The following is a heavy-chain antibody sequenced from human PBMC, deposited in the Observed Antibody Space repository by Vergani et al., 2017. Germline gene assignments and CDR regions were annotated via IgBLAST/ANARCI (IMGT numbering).Heavy chain of an antibody. V-gene: IGHV4-61*02. CDR1: GGSISSGSYY. Sequence: QVQLQESGPGLVKPSQTLSLTCTVSGGSISSGSYYWSWIRQPAGKGLEWIGRIYTSGSTNYNPSLKRRVTISVDTSKNQFSQKLSAVTAADTDVYCGAREKSRESEAFDIWGQGTMVTVSS. D-gene: IGHD6-13*01. CDR3: AREKSRESEAFDI. J-gene: IGHJ3*02. CDR2: IYTSGST.